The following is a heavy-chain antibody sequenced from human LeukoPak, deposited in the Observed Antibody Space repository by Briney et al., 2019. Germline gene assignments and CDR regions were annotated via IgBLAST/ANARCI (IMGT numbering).Heavy chain of an antibody. CDR2: INSDGSST. D-gene: IGHD3-10*01. CDR3: ARDHSGSYLT. CDR1: GFTVSTYW. V-gene: IGHV3-74*03. Sequence: HPGGSLRLSCAASGFTVSTYWMHWVRQAPGKGLVWVSRINSDGSSTTYADSVKGRFTISRDNANNTLYLQMNSLRAEDTAVYYCARDHSGSYLTWGQGTLVTVSS. J-gene: IGHJ5*02.